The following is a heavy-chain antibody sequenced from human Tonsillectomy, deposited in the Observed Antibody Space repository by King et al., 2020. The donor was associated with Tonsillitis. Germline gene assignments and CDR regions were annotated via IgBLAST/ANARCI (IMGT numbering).Heavy chain of an antibody. J-gene: IGHJ4*02. CDR1: GFTFSSYS. Sequence: QLVQSGGGLVKPGGSLRLSCAASGFTFSSYSMNWVRQAPGKGLEWVSSISSSSSYIYYADSVKGRFTISRDNAKNSLYLQMNSLRADDSAVYYCASDFGSSGYYYFFYWGQATLVTVSS. D-gene: IGHD3-22*01. CDR2: ISSSSSYI. V-gene: IGHV3-21*01. CDR3: ASDFGSSGYYYFFY.